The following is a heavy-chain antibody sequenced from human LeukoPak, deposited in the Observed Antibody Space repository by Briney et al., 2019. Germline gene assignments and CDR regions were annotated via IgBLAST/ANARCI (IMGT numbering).Heavy chain of an antibody. J-gene: IGHJ4*02. CDR1: GGSFSGYY. CDR3: ARDSGPPYYYFDY. V-gene: IGHV4-34*01. D-gene: IGHD2-21*01. CDR2: INHSGST. Sequence: SETLSLTCAVYGGSFSGYYWSWIRQPPGKGLEWIGEINHSGSTNYNPSLKSRVTISVDTSKNQFSLKLSSVTAADTAVYYCARDSGPPYYYFDYWGQGTLVTVSS.